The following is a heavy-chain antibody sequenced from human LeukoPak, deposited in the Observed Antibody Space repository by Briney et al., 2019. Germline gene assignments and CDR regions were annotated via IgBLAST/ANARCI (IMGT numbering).Heavy chain of an antibody. D-gene: IGHD6-13*01. V-gene: IGHV1-69*13. J-gene: IGHJ6*03. Sequence: SVKVSCKASGGTFSSYAISWVRQAPGQGLEWMGGIIPIFGTANYAQKFQGRVTITADESTSTAYMELSSLRSEDTAVYYCASDPIAAAATLASRGSEYYYYMDVWGKGTTVTVSS. CDR3: ASDPIAAAATLASRGSEYYYYMDV. CDR2: IIPIFGTA. CDR1: GGTFSSYA.